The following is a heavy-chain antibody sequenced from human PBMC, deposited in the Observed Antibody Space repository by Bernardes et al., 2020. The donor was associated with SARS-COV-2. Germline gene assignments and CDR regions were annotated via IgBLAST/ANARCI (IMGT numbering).Heavy chain of an antibody. J-gene: IGHJ4*02. CDR2: LSSSSSYT. CDR3: ARGGYDFRNYVDFDY. D-gene: IGHD4-4*01. V-gene: IGHV3-11*05. Sequence: GFLKLPCPASGLTFNDSYMNWIRPAPWKGLEWVSYLSSSSSYTNYADSVTNYADSVKGRFTISRDNAKNSLYLQMNSLRAEDTAVYYCARGGYDFRNYVDFDYWGQGTLVTVSS. CDR1: GLTFNDSY.